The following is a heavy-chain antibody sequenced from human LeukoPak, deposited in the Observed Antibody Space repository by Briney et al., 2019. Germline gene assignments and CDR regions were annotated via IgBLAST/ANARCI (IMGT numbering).Heavy chain of an antibody. CDR1: GFTFSDYY. CDR2: ISSSGSTI. J-gene: IGHJ4*02. Sequence: GGSLRLSCAASGFTFSDYYMSWIRQAPGKGLEWVSYISSSGSTIYYADSVKGRFTISRDNAKNSLYLQMNSLRAEDTAVYYCAREGGRNYDFWSGPVGFDYWGQGTLVTVSS. D-gene: IGHD3-3*01. V-gene: IGHV3-11*04. CDR3: AREGGRNYDFWSGPVGFDY.